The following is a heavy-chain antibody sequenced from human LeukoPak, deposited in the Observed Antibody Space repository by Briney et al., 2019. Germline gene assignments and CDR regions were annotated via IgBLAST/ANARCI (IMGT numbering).Heavy chain of an antibody. CDR2: IYSDNT. CDR3: ARRAGAYSHPYDY. J-gene: IGHJ4*02. D-gene: IGHD4/OR15-4a*01. Sequence: GGSLRLSCTVSGFTVSSNSMSWVRQAPGKGLEWVSFIYSDNTHYSDSVKGRFTISRDNSKNTLYLQMNSLITEDKAVYYCARRAGAYSHPYDYWDQGTLVTVSS. V-gene: IGHV3-53*01. CDR1: GFTVSSNS.